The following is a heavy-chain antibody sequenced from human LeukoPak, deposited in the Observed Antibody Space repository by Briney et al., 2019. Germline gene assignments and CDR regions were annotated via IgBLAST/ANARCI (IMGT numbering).Heavy chain of an antibody. V-gene: IGHV1-46*01. CDR2: INPRGGST. D-gene: IGHD4-17*01. Sequence: ASVKVSCKASGYTFTQKFMHWVRQAAGQGLAGRGTINPRGGSTTYAQKSQGRLTMTTDTSTSTVYMELSSLRSEDTAVYYCGREDADYTFSFDFWGQGTLVTVSS. CDR1: GYTFTQKF. CDR3: GREDADYTFSFDF. J-gene: IGHJ4*02.